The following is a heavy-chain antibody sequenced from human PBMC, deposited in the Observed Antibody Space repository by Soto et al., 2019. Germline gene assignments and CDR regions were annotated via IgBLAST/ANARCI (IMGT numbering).Heavy chain of an antibody. J-gene: IGHJ4*02. CDR3: ARDLRFSSTNYFDF. D-gene: IGHD2-8*01. CDR1: GFLFTDYY. Sequence: GSLRLSCTASGFLFTDYYMSWIRQPPGKGLEWLAYIDGSSDYTNSADSVKGRFTISRDNAKNSVFLQMNNLRADDTAVYYCARDLRFSSTNYFDFWGRGTLVTVS. CDR2: IDGSSDYT. V-gene: IGHV3-11*06.